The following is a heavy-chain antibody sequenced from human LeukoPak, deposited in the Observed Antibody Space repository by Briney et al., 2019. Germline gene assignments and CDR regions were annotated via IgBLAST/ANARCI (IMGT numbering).Heavy chain of an antibody. V-gene: IGHV4-34*01. D-gene: IGHD3-3*01. CDR3: ARGRGFWSGYYTGGYFDY. J-gene: IGHJ4*02. Sequence: SETLSLTCAVYGGSFSGYYWSWIRQPPGKGLEWIGEVNHSGSTNYNPSLKSRVTISVDTSKNQFSLKLSSVIAADTAVYYCARGRGFWSGYYTGGYFDYWGQGTLVTVSS. CDR2: VNHSGST. CDR1: GGSFSGYY.